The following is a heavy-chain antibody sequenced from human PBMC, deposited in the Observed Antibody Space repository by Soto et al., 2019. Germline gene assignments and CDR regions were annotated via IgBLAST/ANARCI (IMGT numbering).Heavy chain of an antibody. J-gene: IGHJ6*02. CDR2: IYYSGGT. CDR1: GGSISSGDYY. V-gene: IGHV4-30-4*01. D-gene: IGHD6-13*01. CDR3: ARQYSSSWFHGMDV. Sequence: SETLSLTCTVSGGSISSGDYYWSWIRQPPGKGLEWIGYIYYSGGTYYNPPLKSRVTISVDTSKNQFSLKLSSVTAADTAVYYCARQYSSSWFHGMDVWGQGTTVTVSS.